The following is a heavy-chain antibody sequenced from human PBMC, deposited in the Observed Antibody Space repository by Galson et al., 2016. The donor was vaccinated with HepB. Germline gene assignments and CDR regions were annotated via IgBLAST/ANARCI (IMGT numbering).Heavy chain of an antibody. J-gene: IGHJ6*02. Sequence: SLRLSCAASGFTFSSYRMNWVRQAPGKGLEWVSYISSSSSTIYYADSVKGRFTISRDNAKTSLYLQMNSLRDEETAVYYCSRDRKGTTIYYYGMDVWGQGTTVTVSS. CDR2: ISSSSSTI. V-gene: IGHV3-48*02. CDR3: SRDRKGTTIYYYGMDV. D-gene: IGHD3-9*01. CDR1: GFTFSSYR.